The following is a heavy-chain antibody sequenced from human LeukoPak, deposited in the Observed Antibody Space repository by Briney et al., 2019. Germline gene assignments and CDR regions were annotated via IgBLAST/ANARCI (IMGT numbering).Heavy chain of an antibody. CDR2: IYYSGST. V-gene: IGHV4-39*07. Sequence: PSETLSLTCTVSGGSISSSSYYWGWIRQPPGKGLEWIGSIYYSGSTYYNPSLKSRVTISVDTSKNQFSLKLSSVTAADTAVYYCAREDSSGYYYYYYYMDVWGKGTTVTVSS. CDR3: AREDSSGYYYYYYYMDV. J-gene: IGHJ6*03. D-gene: IGHD3-22*01. CDR1: GGSISSSSYY.